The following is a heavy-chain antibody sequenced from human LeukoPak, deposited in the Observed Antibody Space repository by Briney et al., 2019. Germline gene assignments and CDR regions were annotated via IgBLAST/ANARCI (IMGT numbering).Heavy chain of an antibody. CDR3: AKEGRSLQTY. Sequence: GGSLRLSCAASGFSFSSSWMTWIRQAPGKGLEWVASMKEDGSHRDYVDSVKGRFAISRDNAKNSLYLQMNSLRVEDTAVYYCAKEGRSLQTYWGQGTLVTVSS. D-gene: IGHD5-24*01. CDR2: MKEDGSHR. V-gene: IGHV3-7*03. J-gene: IGHJ4*02. CDR1: GFSFSSSW.